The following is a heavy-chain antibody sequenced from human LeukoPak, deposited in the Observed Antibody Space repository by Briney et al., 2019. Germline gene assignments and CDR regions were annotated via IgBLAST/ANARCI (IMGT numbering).Heavy chain of an antibody. CDR3: TREVTYYFSMDL. J-gene: IGHJ6*02. CDR1: GFIFSDSA. Sequence: GGSLRLSCADSGFIFSDSAIHWVRQASGKALEWVGRIRSRANSYVTTYTASVKGRFTISRDDSKNTAWLQMNSLKTEDTAVYYCTREVTYYFSMDLWGQGTTVTVSS. V-gene: IGHV3-73*01. D-gene: IGHD2-21*01. CDR2: IRSRANSYVT.